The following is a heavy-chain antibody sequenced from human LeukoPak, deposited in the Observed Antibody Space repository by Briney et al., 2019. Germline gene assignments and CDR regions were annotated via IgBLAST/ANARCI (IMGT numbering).Heavy chain of an antibody. CDR2: ISSSSSTI. CDR3: AREVYGGNFLDY. Sequence: GGSLRLSCAASGFNFSSYNMTWVRQAPGKGLEWVSYISSSSSTIHYADSVKGRFTISRDNAKNSLYLQMNSLRAEDTAVFYCAREVYGGNFLDYWGQGTLVTVSS. CDR1: GFNFSSYN. J-gene: IGHJ4*02. V-gene: IGHV3-48*04. D-gene: IGHD4-23*01.